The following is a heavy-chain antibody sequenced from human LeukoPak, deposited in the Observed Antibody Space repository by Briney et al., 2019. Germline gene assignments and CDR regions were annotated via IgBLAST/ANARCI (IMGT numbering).Heavy chain of an antibody. CDR2: ISYDGSNK. V-gene: IGHV3-30*04. D-gene: IGHD4-17*01. CDR3: ARDQWTTVNRGEFDP. J-gene: IGHJ5*02. Sequence: EGSLRLSCAASGFTFSSYTMHWVRQAPGKGLEWVAVISYDGSNKYYADSVKGRFTISRDNSKNTLYLQMNSLRAEDTAVYYCARDQWTTVNRGEFDPWGQGTLVTVSS. CDR1: GFTFSSYT.